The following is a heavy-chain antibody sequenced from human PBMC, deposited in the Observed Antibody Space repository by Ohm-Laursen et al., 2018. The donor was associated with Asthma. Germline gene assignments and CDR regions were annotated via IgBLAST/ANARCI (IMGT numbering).Heavy chain of an antibody. Sequence: SLRLSCTASGFTFDDYGMHWVRQAPGRGLEWVSGISWNSGGIGYADSVKGRFTISRDNAKNSLYLQMNSLRPDDTAFYYCTKGRLSIVGTNFDYWGQGIQVTVSS. J-gene: IGHJ4*02. CDR2: ISWNSGGI. D-gene: IGHD5-12*01. V-gene: IGHV3-9*01. CDR1: GFTFDDYG. CDR3: TKGRLSIVGTNFDY.